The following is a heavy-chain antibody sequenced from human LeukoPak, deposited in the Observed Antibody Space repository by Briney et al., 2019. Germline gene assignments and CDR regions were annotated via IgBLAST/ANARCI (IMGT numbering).Heavy chain of an antibody. CDR3: AKVSGQWLVPIDY. CDR1: GFTFSSYA. CDR2: ISGSGGST. D-gene: IGHD6-19*01. J-gene: IGHJ4*02. V-gene: IGHV3-23*01. Sequence: PGGSLRLSCAASGFTFSSYAMSWVRQAPGKGLEWASAISGSGGSTYYADSVKGRFTISRDNSKNTLYLQMNSLRAEDTAVYYCAKVSGQWLVPIDYWGQGTLVTVSS.